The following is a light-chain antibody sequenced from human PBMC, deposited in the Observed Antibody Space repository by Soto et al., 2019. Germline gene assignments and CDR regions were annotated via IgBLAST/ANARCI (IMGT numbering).Light chain of an antibody. CDR3: SSYTSSNTLEV. V-gene: IGLV2-14*01. CDR1: SRDVGGSNY. Sequence: QSVLIQPASVSGSPGQSITISCTGTSRDVGGSNYVSWYQHHPHRAPKLLIYEVSYRPSGVSSRFSGSKSGNTASLTISGLQAEDYADYYCSSYTSSNTLEVFGVGTKVTVL. CDR2: EVS. J-gene: IGLJ1*01.